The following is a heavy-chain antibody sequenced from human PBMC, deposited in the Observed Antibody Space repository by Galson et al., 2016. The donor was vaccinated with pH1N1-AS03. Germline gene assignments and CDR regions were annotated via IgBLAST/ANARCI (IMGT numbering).Heavy chain of an antibody. D-gene: IGHD2-2*01. J-gene: IGHJ3*02. CDR1: GFTFNNYA. Sequence: SLRLSCAASGFTFNNYAMNWVRQAPGKGLEWVSSITGSGISTEYAASVEGRFTISRDNSKNTLYVEMSSLRAEDTAIYYCAKSSSSLTRDAFDMWGRGTLVTVSS. V-gene: IGHV3-23*01. CDR3: AKSSSSLTRDAFDM. CDR2: ITGSGIST.